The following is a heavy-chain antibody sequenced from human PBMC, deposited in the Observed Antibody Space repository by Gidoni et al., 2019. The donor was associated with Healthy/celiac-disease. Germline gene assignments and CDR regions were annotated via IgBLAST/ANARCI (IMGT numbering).Heavy chain of an antibody. CDR2: IKSKTDGGTT. Sequence: EVQLVESGGGLVKTGGSLRLSCAASASPFSNAWMSGVRQAPGKGLEWVGRIKSKTDGGTTDYAAPVKGRFTISRDDSKNTLYLQMNSLKTEDTAVYYCTTGGTMVRGVIGYWGQGTLVTVSS. V-gene: IGHV3-15*01. CDR3: TTGGTMVRGVIGY. CDR1: ASPFSNAW. J-gene: IGHJ4*02. D-gene: IGHD3-10*01.